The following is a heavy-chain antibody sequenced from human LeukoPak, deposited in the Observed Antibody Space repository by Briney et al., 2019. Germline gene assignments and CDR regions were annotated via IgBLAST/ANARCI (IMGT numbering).Heavy chain of an antibody. Sequence: PGGSLRLSCAASGFTFADYAMHWVRQAPGKGLQWVSVIGEDGINTFYADSVKGRFTISRDNSKNSLYLQMNGLRSEDTALYYCAKDISKSRNWWQALEYWGQGTPVTVSA. CDR2: IGEDGINT. D-gene: IGHD2-8*02. CDR3: AKDISKSRNWWQALEY. J-gene: IGHJ4*02. V-gene: IGHV3-43*02. CDR1: GFTFADYA.